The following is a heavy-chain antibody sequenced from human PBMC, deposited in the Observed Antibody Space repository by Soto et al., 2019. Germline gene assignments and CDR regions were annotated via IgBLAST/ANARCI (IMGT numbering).Heavy chain of an antibody. CDR1: VGTFINYA. CDR3: ARDQGLGAARTTTNWLDP. J-gene: IGHJ5*02. Sequence: QVQLVQSGTEVQKPGSSVKVSCEASVGTFINYAFTWVRQAPGQGLEWMGGITPIFGTRNYAQKFQGRVTMTADECTSTVYMELSSRKSEDTAVYHCARDQGLGAARTTTNWLDPWGQGTLVTGSS. V-gene: IGHV1-69*12. D-gene: IGHD6-13*01. CDR2: ITPIFGTR.